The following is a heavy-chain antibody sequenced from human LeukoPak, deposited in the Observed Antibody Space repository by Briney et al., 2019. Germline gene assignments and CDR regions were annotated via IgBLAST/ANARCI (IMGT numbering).Heavy chain of an antibody. J-gene: IGHJ5*01. CDR3: ARVFRGAVTSNWFDS. CDR2: ISDSGST. CDR1: GGSINGYY. Sequence: KPSETLSLTYTVSGGSINGYYWTWIRQPPGKGLEWIGYISDSGSTNYNPSLKSRVTMSVDSSNTEFSLRLNSVTAADTAVYYCARVFRGAVTSNWFDSWGQGTLVTVSS. D-gene: IGHD4-17*01. V-gene: IGHV4-59*01.